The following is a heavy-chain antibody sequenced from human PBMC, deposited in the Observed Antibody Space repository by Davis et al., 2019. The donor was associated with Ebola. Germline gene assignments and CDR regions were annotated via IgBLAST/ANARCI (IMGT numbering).Heavy chain of an antibody. V-gene: IGHV1-69*04. J-gene: IGHJ6*02. CDR1: GFTVSSNH. CDR3: ARDKFSGLDV. CDR2: FIPILGIA. D-gene: IGHD1-14*01. Sequence: KISCAASGFTVSSNHMSWVRQAPGQGLEWMGRFIPILGIANYAQKLQGRVTMTTDTSTSTAYMELRSLRSDDTAVYYCARDKFSGLDVWGQGTTVTVSS.